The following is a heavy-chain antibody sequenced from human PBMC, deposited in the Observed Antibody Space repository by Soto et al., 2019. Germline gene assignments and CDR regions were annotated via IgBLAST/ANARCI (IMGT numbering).Heavy chain of an antibody. CDR2: LDPSSTYI. Sequence: EVQLVESGGGLVKPGGSLRLSCAASGFTFSAYTMNWVRQAPGKGLEWVSSLDPSSTYIYYADSVKGRFTLSRDNAKNSLFLRLNSLRAVDTALYYCVRGSYGDYDSWGQGTLVTVSS. D-gene: IGHD4-17*01. CDR1: GFTFSAYT. V-gene: IGHV3-21*02. CDR3: VRGSYGDYDS. J-gene: IGHJ5*01.